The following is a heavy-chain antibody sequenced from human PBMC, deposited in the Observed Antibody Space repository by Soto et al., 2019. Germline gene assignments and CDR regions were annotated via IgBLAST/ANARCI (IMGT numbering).Heavy chain of an antibody. CDR2: IWYDGSNK. V-gene: IGHV3-33*01. CDR1: GFTFSSYG. J-gene: IGHJ4*02. CDR3: AREYGGYVDY. D-gene: IGHD2-15*01. Sequence: PGGSLRLSCAASGFTFSSYGMHWVRQAPGKGLEWVAVIWYDGSNKYYADSVKGRSTISRDNSKNTLYLLMNSLRAEDTAVYYCAREYGGYVDYWGQGTLVTVSS.